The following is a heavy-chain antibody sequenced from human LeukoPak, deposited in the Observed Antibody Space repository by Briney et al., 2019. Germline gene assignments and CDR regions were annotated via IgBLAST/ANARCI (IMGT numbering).Heavy chain of an antibody. J-gene: IGHJ4*02. D-gene: IGHD3-22*01. V-gene: IGHV3-53*01. CDR1: GFTFSTYA. Sequence: GGSLRLSCAASGFTFSTYAVNWVRQAPGKGLEWVSVIYSGGSTYYAHSVKGRFTISRDNSKNTLYLQMNSLRAEDTAVYYCARGVLYDSSGAPFYYWGQGTLVTVSS. CDR2: IYSGGST. CDR3: ARGVLYDSSGAPFYY.